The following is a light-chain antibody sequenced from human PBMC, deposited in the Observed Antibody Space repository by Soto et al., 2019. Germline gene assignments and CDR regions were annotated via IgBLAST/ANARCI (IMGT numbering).Light chain of an antibody. V-gene: IGKV3-11*01. Sequence: EIVLTQSPATLALSPWERATLSCGASQSVSSYLAWYQQKPGQAPRLLIYDTSIRASGIPARFSGSGSGTDFTLTISSLDPEDFAVYYCQQRSNRPLTFGQGTRLEI. J-gene: IGKJ5*01. CDR2: DTS. CDR3: QQRSNRPLT. CDR1: QSVSSY.